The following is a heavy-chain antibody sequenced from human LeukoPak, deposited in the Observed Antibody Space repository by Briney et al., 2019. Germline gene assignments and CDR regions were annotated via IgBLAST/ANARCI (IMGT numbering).Heavy chain of an antibody. J-gene: IGHJ4*02. V-gene: IGHV1-46*01. Sequence: ASVKVSCKASGYTFTSYGISLVRQAPGQALEWMGIINPSGGSTSYAQKFQGRVTMTRDTSTSTVYMELSSLRSEDTAVYYCARGLVGASLDYWGQGTLVTVSS. CDR1: GYTFTSYG. D-gene: IGHD1-26*01. CDR3: ARGLVGASLDY. CDR2: INPSGGST.